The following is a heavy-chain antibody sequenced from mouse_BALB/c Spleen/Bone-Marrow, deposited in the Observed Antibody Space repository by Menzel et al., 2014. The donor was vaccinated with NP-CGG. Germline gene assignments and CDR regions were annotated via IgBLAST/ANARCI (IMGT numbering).Heavy chain of an antibody. V-gene: IGHV2-9*02. CDR3: ARGGGYYYAMDY. Sequence: QVQLKQSGPGLVEPSQSLYITCTVSGFSSTSYGVHWVRQPPGKGLEWLGVIWAGGSTNYNSALMSRLSISKDNSKSQVFLKMNSRQTDDAAMYYCARGGGYYYAMDYWGQGTSVTVSS. CDR1: GFSSTSYG. J-gene: IGHJ4*01. CDR2: IWAGGST.